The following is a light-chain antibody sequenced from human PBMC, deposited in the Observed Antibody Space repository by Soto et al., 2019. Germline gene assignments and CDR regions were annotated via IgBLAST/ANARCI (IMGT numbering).Light chain of an antibody. CDR2: GAS. J-gene: IGKJ1*01. Sequence: EIVLTQSPGTLSLSPGERATLSCRASQSVNSNYLAWYQQKPGQGPRLLMYGASSRATGIPDRFSGSGSGRDFTLTISRLEPEDFTVYYCQQYDNSPRTCGQGTKVVIK. CDR1: QSVNSNY. V-gene: IGKV3-20*01. CDR3: QQYDNSPRT.